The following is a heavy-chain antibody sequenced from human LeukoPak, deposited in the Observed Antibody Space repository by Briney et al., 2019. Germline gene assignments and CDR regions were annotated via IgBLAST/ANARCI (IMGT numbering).Heavy chain of an antibody. Sequence: PWASVKVSCKASGYTFTSYDINWVRQATGQGLEWMGWMNPNSGNTGYAQKFQGRVTMTRNTSISTAYMELSSLRSEDTAVYYCARVGYAYDYVWGSYRYFDYWGQGTLVTVSS. CDR3: ARVGYAYDYVWGSYRYFDY. V-gene: IGHV1-8*01. J-gene: IGHJ4*02. D-gene: IGHD3-16*02. CDR1: GYTFTSYD. CDR2: MNPNSGNT.